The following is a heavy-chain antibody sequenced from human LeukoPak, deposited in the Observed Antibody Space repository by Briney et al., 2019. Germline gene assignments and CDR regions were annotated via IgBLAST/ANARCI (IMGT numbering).Heavy chain of an antibody. Sequence: GGSLRLSCAASGFTFSSYGMHWVRQAPGKGLEWVAFIRYDGSNKYYADSVKGRFTISRDNSKNTLYLQMNSLRVEDTAMYYCARDGLRRPPTPYCGGDCPLDYWGQGTLVSVSS. V-gene: IGHV3-30*02. CDR1: GFTFSSYG. CDR3: ARDGLRRPPTPYCGGDCPLDY. CDR2: IRYDGSNK. J-gene: IGHJ4*02. D-gene: IGHD2-21*02.